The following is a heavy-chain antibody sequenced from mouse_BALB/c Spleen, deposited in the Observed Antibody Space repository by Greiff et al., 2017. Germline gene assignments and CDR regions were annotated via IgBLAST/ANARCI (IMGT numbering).Heavy chain of an antibody. CDR1: GFSLTGYG. J-gene: IGHJ1*01. CDR2: IWGDGST. Sequence: VQLVESGPGLVAPSQSLSITCTVSGFSLTGYGVNWVRQPPGKGLEWLGMIWGDGSTDYNSALKSRLSISKDNSKSQVFLKMNSLQTDDTARYYCARDRVYYDYDNWYFDVWGAGTTVTVSS. V-gene: IGHV2-6-7*01. CDR3: ARDRVYYDYDNWYFDV. D-gene: IGHD2-4*01.